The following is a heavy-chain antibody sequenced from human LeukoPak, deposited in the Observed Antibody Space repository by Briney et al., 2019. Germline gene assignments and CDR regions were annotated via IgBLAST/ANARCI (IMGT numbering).Heavy chain of an antibody. J-gene: IGHJ4*02. D-gene: IGHD3-10*01. CDR2: INHSGST. V-gene: IGHV4-39*01. CDR3: ARHNYPPLLWYPQEHYFDD. CDR1: SASISSSPYF. Sequence: SETLSLTCTVSSASISSSPYFWGWIRQSPGKGLEWIGEINHSGSTNYNPSLKSRVTISVDTSKNQFSLKLTSVTAADTAVYYCARHNYPPLLWYPQEHYFDDWGQGTLVTVSS.